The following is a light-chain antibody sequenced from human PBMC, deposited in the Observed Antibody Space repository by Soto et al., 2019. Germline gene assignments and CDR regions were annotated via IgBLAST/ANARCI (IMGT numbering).Light chain of an antibody. V-gene: IGKV3-15*01. CDR1: QNVYNN. J-gene: IGKJ4*01. CDR2: DAS. CDR3: QQCRNWPLT. Sequence: EIVMTQSPATLSVSPGEGATLSCKASQNVYNNLAWYQQRPGQPPRLLIYDASTRATRISARFSGSGYGTEFTLTISSLQSEDFAFYFCQQCRNWPLTFGGGTKVEIK.